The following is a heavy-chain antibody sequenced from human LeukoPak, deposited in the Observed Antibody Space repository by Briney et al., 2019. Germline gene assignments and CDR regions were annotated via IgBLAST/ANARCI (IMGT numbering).Heavy chain of an antibody. CDR1: AGSISGYS. CDR3: AREPGKVSNTFDY. CDR2: INSGEYT. V-gene: IGHV4-4*07. Sequence: SETLSLTSTVSAGSISGYSWSWIRHPAGKGLEWMGRINSGEYTNYNHAQKSRVTMSIDTSKNQTSVKLSSMTAADTAVYYCAREPGKVSNTFDYWGQRTLVTDSS. D-gene: IGHD5/OR15-5a*01. J-gene: IGHJ4*02.